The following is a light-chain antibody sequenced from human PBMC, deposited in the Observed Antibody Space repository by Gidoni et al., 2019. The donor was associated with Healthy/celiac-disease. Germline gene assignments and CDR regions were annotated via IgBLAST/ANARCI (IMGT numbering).Light chain of an antibody. J-gene: IGKJ4*01. V-gene: IGKV3-11*01. Sequence: EIVLTQSPATLSLSPGERATLSCRASQSVSSYLAGYQQKPGQATRLLIYDASNRATGIPARFSGSGSGTDFTLTISSLEPEDFAVYYCQQRSNWPLLTFGGGTKVEIK. CDR3: QQRSNWPLLT. CDR1: QSVSSY. CDR2: DAS.